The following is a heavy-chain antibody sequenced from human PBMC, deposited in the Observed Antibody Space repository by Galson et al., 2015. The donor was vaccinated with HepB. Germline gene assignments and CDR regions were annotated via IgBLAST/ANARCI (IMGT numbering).Heavy chain of an antibody. CDR3: ARGYYYYDSSGYDHNWFDP. D-gene: IGHD3-22*01. V-gene: IGHV4-34*01. J-gene: IGHJ5*02. CDR2: INHSGST. Sequence: TLSLTCAVYSGSFSGYYWSWVRQPPGKGLEWIGEINHSGSTYYNPSLKSRVTISVVPSRNKYSLKLRSVTAADTDVYYCARGYYYYDSSGYDHNWFDPWGQGTLVTVSS. CDR1: SGSFSGYY.